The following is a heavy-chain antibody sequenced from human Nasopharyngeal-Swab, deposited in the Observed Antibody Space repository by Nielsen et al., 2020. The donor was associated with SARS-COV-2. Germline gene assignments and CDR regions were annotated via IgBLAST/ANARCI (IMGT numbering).Heavy chain of an antibody. CDR3: AKDAGGYSSS. CDR1: GFTFSSYG. CDR2: ISYDGSNK. V-gene: IGHV3-30*18. Sequence: GESLKISCAASGFTFSSYGMHWVRQAPGKGLEWVAVISYDGSNKYYADPVKGRFTISRDNSKNTLYLQMNSLRAEDTAVYYCAKDAGGYSSSWGQGTLVTVSS. J-gene: IGHJ4*02. D-gene: IGHD6-13*01.